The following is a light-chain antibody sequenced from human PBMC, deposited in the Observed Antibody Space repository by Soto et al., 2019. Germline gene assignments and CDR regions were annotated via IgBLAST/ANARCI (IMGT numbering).Light chain of an antibody. CDR3: MQALQTSWT. J-gene: IGKJ1*01. CDR2: LGS. CDR1: QSVLHSNGYNY. Sequence: QSPISLPVTPGEPASISCSSIQSVLHSNGYNYVDWYLQKPGQSPQLLIYLGSNRASGVPDRFSGSGSGTDFTLKISRVEAEDVGVYYCMQALQTSWTFGQGTKV. V-gene: IGKV2-28*01.